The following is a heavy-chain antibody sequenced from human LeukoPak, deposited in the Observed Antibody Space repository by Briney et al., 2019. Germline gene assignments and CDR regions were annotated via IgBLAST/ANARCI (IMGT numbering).Heavy chain of an antibody. V-gene: IGHV3-23*01. D-gene: IGHD6-6*01. Sequence: GGSLRLACAASGFTFSSYNMNWVRQAPGKGLEWVSAISGSGGSTYYADSVKGRFTISRDNSKNTLYLQMNSLRAEDTAVYYCAKYEKASIAARTTGFDYWGQGTLVTVSS. J-gene: IGHJ4*02. CDR3: AKYEKASIAARTTGFDY. CDR2: ISGSGGST. CDR1: GFTFSSYN.